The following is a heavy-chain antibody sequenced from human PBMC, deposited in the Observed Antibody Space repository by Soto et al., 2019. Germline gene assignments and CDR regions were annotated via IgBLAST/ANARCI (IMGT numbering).Heavy chain of an antibody. Sequence: PSHTLSLTCAISVESVSSYSSASNCFRQSPSGGLEWLGRTYYRSRFFSDYAESVKSRIIINPDTSKNQFSLQLKSVTPEDTAVYYCVRDRYSSSGWFDPWGQGTPVTVSS. J-gene: IGHJ5*02. V-gene: IGHV6-1*01. CDR1: VESVSSYSSA. CDR2: TYYRSRFFS. D-gene: IGHD3-10*01. CDR3: VRDRYSSSGWFDP.